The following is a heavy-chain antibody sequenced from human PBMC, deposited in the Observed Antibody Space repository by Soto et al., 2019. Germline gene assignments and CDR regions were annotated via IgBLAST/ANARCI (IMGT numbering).Heavy chain of an antibody. D-gene: IGHD4-4*01. Sequence: EVQLLESGGGLVQPGGSLRLSCAASGFTFSSYAMSWVRQAPGKGLEWVSAISGSGGSTYYADSVKGRFTISRDNSKNTLYLQMNSVSAEDTAVYYCAKDWDGDYSIDYWGQGTLVTVSS. J-gene: IGHJ4*02. CDR1: GFTFSSYA. V-gene: IGHV3-23*01. CDR3: AKDWDGDYSIDY. CDR2: ISGSGGST.